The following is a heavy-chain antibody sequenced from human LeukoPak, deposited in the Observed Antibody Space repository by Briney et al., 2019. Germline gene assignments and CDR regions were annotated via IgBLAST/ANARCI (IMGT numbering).Heavy chain of an antibody. CDR3: AKDTSIGKYCTNGVCSPFDY. Sequence: GGSLTLSCAVPGFTFSSYAMCWVRQAQGQGLEWVSAISDSGDYTSYADSVRGRFTISRDNSRNTLYLQMISLRPEDTAVYYCAKDTSIGKYCTNGVCSPFDYWGQGTLVAVSS. CDR1: GFTFSSYA. V-gene: IGHV3-23*01. J-gene: IGHJ4*02. CDR2: ISDSGDYT. D-gene: IGHD2-8*01.